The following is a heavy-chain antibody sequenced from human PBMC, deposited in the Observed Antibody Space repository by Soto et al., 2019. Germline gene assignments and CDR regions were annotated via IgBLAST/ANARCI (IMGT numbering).Heavy chain of an antibody. D-gene: IGHD6-19*01. Sequence: QVQLVQSEAEVKKPGASVKVSCKASGYTFTSYYMHWVRQAPRQGLERMGIMNPSGGRTSYAQKFQGRVTMTTDTYTSTDDMELSSLRSEETAVYYCARVVSGWYDYWGQGPLVTVSS. CDR3: ARVVSGWYDY. CDR1: GYTFTSYY. J-gene: IGHJ4*02. V-gene: IGHV1-46*01. CDR2: MNPSGGRT.